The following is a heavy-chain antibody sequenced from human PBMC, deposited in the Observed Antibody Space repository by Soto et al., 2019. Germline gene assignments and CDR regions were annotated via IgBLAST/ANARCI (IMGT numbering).Heavy chain of an antibody. Sequence: ASVKVSCKASGYTFTGYYIHWVRQAPGQGLEWMGWINPNSGGTNYAQKFQGRVTMTRDTSISTAYMELSRLRSDDTAVYYCAREENMVRGVITIAYGMDVWGQGTPVTVSS. CDR1: GYTFTGYY. CDR2: INPNSGGT. J-gene: IGHJ6*02. V-gene: IGHV1-2*02. D-gene: IGHD3-10*01. CDR3: AREENMVRGVITIAYGMDV.